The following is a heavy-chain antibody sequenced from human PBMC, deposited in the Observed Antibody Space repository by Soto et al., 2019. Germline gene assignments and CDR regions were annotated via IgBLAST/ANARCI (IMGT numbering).Heavy chain of an antibody. D-gene: IGHD3-10*01. CDR2: ISYDGSNK. V-gene: IGHV3-30-3*01. J-gene: IGHJ4*02. Sequence: QVQLVESGGGVVQPGRSLRLSCAASGFTFSSYAMHWVRQAPGKGLEWVAVISYDGSNKYYADSVKGRFTISRDNSKNTLYLQMNSLRAEDTAVYYCARARGDGYFDYWGQGTLFTVSS. CDR3: ARARGDGYFDY. CDR1: GFTFSSYA.